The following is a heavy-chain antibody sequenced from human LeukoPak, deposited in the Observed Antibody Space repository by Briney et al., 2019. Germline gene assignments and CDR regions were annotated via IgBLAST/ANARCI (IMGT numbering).Heavy chain of an antibody. CDR1: GGSISSYY. D-gene: IGHD3-10*01. CDR2: IYYSGST. V-gene: IGHV4-59*01. CDR3: ARYFLDFGVFDY. J-gene: IGHJ4*02. Sequence: SETLSLTCTVSGGSISSYYWSWIRQPPGKGLEWIGYIYYSGSTNYNPSLKSRVTISVDTSKNQFSLKLSSVTAADTAVYYCARYFLDFGVFDYWGQGTLVTVSS.